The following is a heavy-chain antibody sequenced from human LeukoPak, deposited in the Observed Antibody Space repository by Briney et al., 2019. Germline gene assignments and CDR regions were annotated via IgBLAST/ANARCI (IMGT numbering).Heavy chain of an antibody. CDR3: ARDREGYCSGGSCYLFYFDY. CDR1: GYTFTSYY. CDR2: INPSGGST. Sequence: SVKVSCKASGYTFTSYYMHWPRQAPGQGLEWMGIINPSGGSTGHAQKFQGRVTMTRDTSTSTVYMELSSLRSEDTAVYYCARDREGYCSGGSCYLFYFDYWGQGTLVTVSS. V-gene: IGHV1-46*01. J-gene: IGHJ4*02. D-gene: IGHD2-15*01.